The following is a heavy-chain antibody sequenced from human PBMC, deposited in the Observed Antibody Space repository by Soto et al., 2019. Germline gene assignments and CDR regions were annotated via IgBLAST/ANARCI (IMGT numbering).Heavy chain of an antibody. CDR3: ARGRWILNYDFWSGPLETANYNYYGMDV. CDR2: IWYDGSNK. Sequence: GGSLRLSCAASGFTFSSYGMHWVRQAPGKGLEWVAVIWYDGSNKYYADSVKGRFTISRDNSKNTLYLQMNSLRAEDTAVYYCARGRWILNYDFWSGPLETANYNYYGMDVWGQGTTVTVSS. V-gene: IGHV3-33*01. J-gene: IGHJ6*02. D-gene: IGHD3-3*01. CDR1: GFTFSSYG.